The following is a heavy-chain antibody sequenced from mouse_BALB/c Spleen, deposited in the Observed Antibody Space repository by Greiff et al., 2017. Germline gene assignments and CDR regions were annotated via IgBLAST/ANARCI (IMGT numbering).Heavy chain of an antibody. Sequence: VQLQQSGAELVRPGASVKLSCKASGFNFNDYSMYWVKQRPEQGLEWVGWIDPESGNTIYEPKCQGNTSISADTPSNTVYLQLSSLTSEDTAVYYCALFGSPFAYWGQGTLVTVSA. V-gene: IGHV14-1*02. D-gene: IGHD2-2*01. CDR1: GFNFNDYS. CDR2: IDPESGNT. CDR3: ALFGSPFAY. J-gene: IGHJ3*01.